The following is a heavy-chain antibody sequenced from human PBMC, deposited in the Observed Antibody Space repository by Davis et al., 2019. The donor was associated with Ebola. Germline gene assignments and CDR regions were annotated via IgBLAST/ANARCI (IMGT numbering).Heavy chain of an antibody. J-gene: IGHJ5*02. CDR2: INQDGSEK. D-gene: IGHD3-3*01. CDR3: ARVVGSYHFWARRFDP. CDR1: GFSFSSFW. Sequence: PGGSLRLSCAASGFSFSSFWMSWVRQAPGKGLEWVANINQDGSEKYYVDSMKGRFTISRDNAKKSLYLQMSSLSAEDTAVYFCARVVGSYHFWARRFDPWGQGTLVTVSS. V-gene: IGHV3-7*03.